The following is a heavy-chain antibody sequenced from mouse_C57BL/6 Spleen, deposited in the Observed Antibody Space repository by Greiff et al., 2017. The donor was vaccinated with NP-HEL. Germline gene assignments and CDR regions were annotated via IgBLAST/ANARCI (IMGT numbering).Heavy chain of an antibody. Sequence: QVQLKESGPGLVQPSQSLSITCTVSGFSLTSYGVHWVRQSPGKGLEWLGVIWSGGSTDYNAAFISRLSISKDNSKSQVFFKMNSLQADYTAIYYCARNGAYYSNYGFDYWGQGTTLTVSS. CDR2: IWSGGST. V-gene: IGHV2-2*01. D-gene: IGHD2-5*01. CDR1: GFSLTSYG. CDR3: ARNGAYYSNYGFDY. J-gene: IGHJ2*01.